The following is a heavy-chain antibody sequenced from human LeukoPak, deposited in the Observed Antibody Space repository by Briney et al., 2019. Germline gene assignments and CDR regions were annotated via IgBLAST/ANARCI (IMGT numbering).Heavy chain of an antibody. CDR2: IDDSGST. CDR3: ARVGDFSLEK. V-gene: IGHV4-59*01. Sequence: SETLSLTCFVSGSSISSYYWSWIRQPPEKGLEWTGYIDDSGSTNYNPSLKSRITISIDTSRNQFSLRLSSVTAADTAVHYCARVGDFSLEKWGRGTLVTVSS. J-gene: IGHJ4*02. D-gene: IGHD3-3*01. CDR1: GSSISSYY.